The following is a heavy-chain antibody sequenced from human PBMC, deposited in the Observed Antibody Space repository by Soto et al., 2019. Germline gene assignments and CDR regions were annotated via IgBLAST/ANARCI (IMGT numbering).Heavy chain of an antibody. CDR1: GGSISRYY. Sequence: TSGTLSLTRTVSGGSISRYYSSWVRQPPGKGLEWIGYIYYSGSTNYNPSLKSRVTISVDTSKNQFSLKLSSVTAADTAVYYCARLSARQGSVFYYYGMDVWGQGTTVTVSS. V-gene: IGHV4-59*01. J-gene: IGHJ6*02. D-gene: IGHD6-6*01. CDR3: ARLSARQGSVFYYYGMDV. CDR2: IYYSGST.